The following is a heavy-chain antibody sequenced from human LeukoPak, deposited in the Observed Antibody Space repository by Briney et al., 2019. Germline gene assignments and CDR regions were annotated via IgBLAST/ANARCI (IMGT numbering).Heavy chain of an antibody. Sequence: SQTLSLTCTVSGGSISSGDYYWSWIRQPPGKGLEWIGCIYYSGSTYYNPSLKSRVTISVDTSKNQFSLKLSSVTAADTAVYYCASGSGSHLGYWGQGTLITVSS. CDR1: GGSISSGDYY. J-gene: IGHJ4*02. CDR3: ASGSGSHLGY. D-gene: IGHD3-10*01. CDR2: IYYSGST. V-gene: IGHV4-30-4*01.